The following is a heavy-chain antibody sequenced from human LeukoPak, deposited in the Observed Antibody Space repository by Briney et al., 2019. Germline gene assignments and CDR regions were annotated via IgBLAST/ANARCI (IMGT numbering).Heavy chain of an antibody. CDR3: AKVSPRIAAAGYYFDY. CDR1: GFTFSSYW. CDR2: INSDGSST. Sequence: GGSLRLSCAASGFTFSSYWMHWVRQAPGKGLVWVSRINSDGSSTSYADSVKGRFTISRDNAKNTLYLQMNSLRAKDTAVYYCAKVSPRIAAAGYYFDYWGQGTLATVSS. D-gene: IGHD6-13*01. J-gene: IGHJ4*02. V-gene: IGHV3-74*01.